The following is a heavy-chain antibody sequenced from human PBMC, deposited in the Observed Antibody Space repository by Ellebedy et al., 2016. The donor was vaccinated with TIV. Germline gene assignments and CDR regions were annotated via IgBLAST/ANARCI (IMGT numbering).Heavy chain of an antibody. D-gene: IGHD3-16*01. CDR1: GFTFDDYA. V-gene: IGHV3-9*01. J-gene: IGHJ3*02. Sequence: GGSLRLSXAASGFTFDDYAMHWVRQAPGKGLEWVSGINWNTSTIGYADSVKGRFTISRDNAKNSLYLQMNSLRPEDTALYYCAKVVSGFGDAFDIWGQGTMVTVSS. CDR3: AKVVSGFGDAFDI. CDR2: INWNTSTI.